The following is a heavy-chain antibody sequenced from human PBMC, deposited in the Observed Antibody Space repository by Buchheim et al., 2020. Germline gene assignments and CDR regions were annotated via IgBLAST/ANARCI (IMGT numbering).Heavy chain of an antibody. J-gene: IGHJ6*02. Sequence: QVQLQQWGAGLLKPSETLSLTCAVYGGSFSGYYWSWIRQPPGKGLEWIGEINHSGSTNYNPSLQSRVTISVDTAKNQFSLKLSSVTAADTAVYYCASLGRGYYGMDVWGQGTT. CDR1: GGSFSGYY. V-gene: IGHV4-34*01. CDR3: ASLGRGYYGMDV. CDR2: INHSGST.